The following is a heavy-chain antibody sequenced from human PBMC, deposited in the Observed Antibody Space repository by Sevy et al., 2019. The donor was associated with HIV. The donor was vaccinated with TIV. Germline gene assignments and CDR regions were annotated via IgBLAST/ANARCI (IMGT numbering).Heavy chain of an antibody. J-gene: IGHJ3*02. D-gene: IGHD6-19*01. CDR2: IIPIFGTA. CDR1: GGTFSSYA. CDR3: ARSRRGPPGTVAGTGDAFDI. V-gene: IGHV1-69*06. Sequence: ASVKVSCKASGGTFSSYAISWVRQAPGQGLEWMGGIIPIFGTANYAQKFQGRVTITADKSTSTAYMELSSLRSEDTVVYYCARSRRGPPGTVAGTGDAFDIWGQGTMVTVSS.